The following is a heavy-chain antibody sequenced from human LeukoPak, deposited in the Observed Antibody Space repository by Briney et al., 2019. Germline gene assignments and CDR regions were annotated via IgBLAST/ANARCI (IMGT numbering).Heavy chain of an antibody. CDR3: AAGDYYDSSGYWGYYYYYGMDV. J-gene: IGHJ6*02. CDR1: GGTFSSYA. V-gene: IGHV1-69*13. D-gene: IGHD3-22*01. Sequence: EASVKVSCTASGGTFSSYAISWVRQAPGQGLEWMGGIIPIFGTANYAQKFQGRVTITADESTSTAYMELSSLRSEDTAVYYCAAGDYYDSSGYWGYYYYYGMDVWGQGTTVTVSS. CDR2: IIPIFGTA.